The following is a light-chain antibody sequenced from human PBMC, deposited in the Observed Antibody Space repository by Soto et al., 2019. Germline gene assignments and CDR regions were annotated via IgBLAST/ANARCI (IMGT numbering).Light chain of an antibody. CDR1: ISNIVINS. CDR3: AAWDDSLNGYV. Sequence: QSVLTQPPSASGTPGQRFTISFSVIISNIVINSVNCYQQLAGTAPKLLIYSSYRRPSGFPYLFSCCRSFTSSSLAISGLLSEVEADYCCAAWDDSLNGYVLGTGTKVSVL. V-gene: IGLV1-44*01. J-gene: IGLJ1*01. CDR2: SSY.